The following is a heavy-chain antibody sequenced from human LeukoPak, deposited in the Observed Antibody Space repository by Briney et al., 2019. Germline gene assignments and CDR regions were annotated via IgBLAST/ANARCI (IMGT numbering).Heavy chain of an antibody. CDR1: GFTFSSYS. V-gene: IGHV3-21*01. J-gene: IGHJ4*02. CDR3: ARSRAYDFWSGYLFDY. D-gene: IGHD3-3*01. CDR2: ISSSSSYI. Sequence: GGSLRLSCAASGFTFSSYSMNWVRQAPGKGLEWVSSISSSSSYIYYADSVKGRFTISRDNAKNSLYLQMNSLRAEGTAVYYCARSRAYDFWSGYLFDYWGQGTLVTVSS.